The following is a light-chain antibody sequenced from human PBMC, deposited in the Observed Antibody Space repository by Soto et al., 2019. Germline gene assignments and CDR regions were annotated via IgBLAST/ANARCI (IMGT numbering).Light chain of an antibody. Sequence: AIQMTQSPSSLSASVGDRVTITCRASQGIRNDLGWYQQKPGKAPKLLIYAASSLQSGVPSRFSGSGSGTDFTLTISSLQPDDFATYYCQQYMSYSFGQGTKVDI. CDR3: QQYMSYS. CDR1: QGIRND. J-gene: IGKJ1*01. CDR2: AAS. V-gene: IGKV1-6*01.